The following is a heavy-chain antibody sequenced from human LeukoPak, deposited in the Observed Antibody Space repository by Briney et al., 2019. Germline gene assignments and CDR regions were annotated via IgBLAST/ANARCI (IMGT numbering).Heavy chain of an antibody. Sequence: PGGSLRLSCAASGFTFSSYAMSWVRQAPGKGLEWVSAISGSGGSTYYADSVKGRFTISRDNSKNTLYLQMNSLRAEDTAVYYCARAPSRITTFGVVRNPHFDYWGQGTLVTVSS. D-gene: IGHD3-3*01. CDR1: GFTFSSYA. CDR2: ISGSGGST. V-gene: IGHV3-23*01. CDR3: ARAPSRITTFGVVRNPHFDY. J-gene: IGHJ4*02.